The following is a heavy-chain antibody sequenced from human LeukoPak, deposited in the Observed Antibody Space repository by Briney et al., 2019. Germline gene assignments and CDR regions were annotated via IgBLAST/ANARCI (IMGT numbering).Heavy chain of an antibody. Sequence: ASVKVSCKASGYTFTGYYMLWVRQAPGQGLEWMGWINPNSGGTNYAQKFQGRVTMTRDTSISTAYMELSRLRSDDTAVYYCARDPQPYYYDSSGYSYYFDYWGQGTLVTVSS. V-gene: IGHV1-2*02. CDR2: INPNSGGT. CDR3: ARDPQPYYYDSSGYSYYFDY. J-gene: IGHJ4*02. D-gene: IGHD3-22*01. CDR1: GYTFTGYY.